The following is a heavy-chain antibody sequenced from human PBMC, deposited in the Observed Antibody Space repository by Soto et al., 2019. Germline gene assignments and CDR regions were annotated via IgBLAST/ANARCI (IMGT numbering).Heavy chain of an antibody. CDR2: INPNSGGT. V-gene: IGHV1-2*04. CDR3: AIGGNSFGMDF. J-gene: IGHJ6*02. Sequence: GASVKVSWKASGNTFTGYYMHWGRQAPGQGLEWMGWINPNSGGTNYAQKFQGWVTMTRDTSISTAYMELSRLRSDDTVVYYCAIGGNSFGMDFWGQGTTVTVSS. CDR1: GNTFTGYY. D-gene: IGHD2-21*02.